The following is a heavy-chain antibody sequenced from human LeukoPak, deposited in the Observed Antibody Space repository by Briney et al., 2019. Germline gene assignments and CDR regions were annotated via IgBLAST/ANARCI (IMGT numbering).Heavy chain of an antibody. J-gene: IGHJ4*02. Sequence: GGSLRLSCTASGFTVSSNYMSWVRQAPGKGLEWVSVIYSGGSTNYADSVKGRFTISRDNSKNTLYLQMNSLRAEDTAVYYCARGGLVTTTYYFDYWGQGTLVTVSS. CDR3: ARGGLVTTTYYFDY. CDR1: GFTVSSNY. V-gene: IGHV3-66*01. D-gene: IGHD4-17*01. CDR2: IYSGGST.